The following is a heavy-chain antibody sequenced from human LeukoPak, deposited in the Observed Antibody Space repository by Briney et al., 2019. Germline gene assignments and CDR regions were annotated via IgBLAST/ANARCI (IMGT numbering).Heavy chain of an antibody. J-gene: IGHJ6*03. Sequence: ASVRVSCKASGYTFTNYYIHWVRQAPGQGLEWMGLINPGGDNTDYAQNFQGRVTMTRDTSTSTVYMELSSLRSEDTAVYYCARGDGYYYYMDVWGKGTTVTISS. CDR1: GYTFTNYY. D-gene: IGHD5-24*01. V-gene: IGHV1-46*01. CDR3: ARGDGYYYYMDV. CDR2: INPGGDNT.